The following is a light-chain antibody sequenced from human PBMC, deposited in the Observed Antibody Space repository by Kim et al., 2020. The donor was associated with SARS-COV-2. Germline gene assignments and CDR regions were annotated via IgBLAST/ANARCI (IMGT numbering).Light chain of an antibody. CDR3: SAWDSSLSAWV. CDR1: SNIVGHEG. J-gene: IGLJ3*02. CDR2: RKN. V-gene: IGLV10-54*01. Sequence: QTGTPTRNGDSNIVGHEGGSWLQQDPGHPPQLHSSRKNNRPSGISGRIFGSRAGNTASLTITGLQPEDEADYYFSAWDSSLSAWVFGGGTQLTVL.